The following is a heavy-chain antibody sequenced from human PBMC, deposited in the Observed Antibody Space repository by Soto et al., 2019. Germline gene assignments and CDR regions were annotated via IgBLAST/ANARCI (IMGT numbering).Heavy chain of an antibody. CDR1: GYSFTDYA. D-gene: IGHD6-19*01. CDR2: INPGNGAT. J-gene: IGHJ4*02. CDR3: ARCVSVSRRLPLGY. V-gene: IGHV1-3*01. Sequence: QVHHVQSGAEVKTPGASVKVSCRASGYSFTDYAFHWVRQAPGQSPEWMGWINPGNGATKYSQKLHGRLTITSETSASTVYMELSSLRYEDTAVYFCARCVSVSRRLPLGYWGQGTLVSVSS.